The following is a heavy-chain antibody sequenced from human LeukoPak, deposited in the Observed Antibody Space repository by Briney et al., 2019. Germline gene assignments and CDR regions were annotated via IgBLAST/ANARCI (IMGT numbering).Heavy chain of an antibody. D-gene: IGHD1-14*01. J-gene: IGHJ6*03. CDR2: ISSSSSNI. CDR1: GFTFGTYS. CDR3: ARTGRADYYYYYMDV. V-gene: IGHV3-21*01. Sequence: GGSLRLSCAASGFTFGTYSMNWVRQAPGKGLEWVSSISSSSSNIYYADSVKGRFTISRENAKNSLYLQINSLRAEDTAVYYCARTGRADYYYYYMDVWGKGTTVTVSS.